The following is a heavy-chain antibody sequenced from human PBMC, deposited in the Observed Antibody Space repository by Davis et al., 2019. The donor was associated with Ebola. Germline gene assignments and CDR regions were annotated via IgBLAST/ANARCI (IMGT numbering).Heavy chain of an antibody. CDR1: GGSFSDYL. CDR3: ASLYYNYYGMDV. J-gene: IGHJ6*02. Sequence: MPSETLSLTCAVYGGSFSDYLWSWIRQSPGKGLEWIGKISHGGVSDYNPSLKSRVTISVDTSKNQFSLKLSSVTAADTAVYYCASLYYNYYGMDVWGQGTTVTVSS. V-gene: IGHV4-34*01. CDR2: ISHGGVS.